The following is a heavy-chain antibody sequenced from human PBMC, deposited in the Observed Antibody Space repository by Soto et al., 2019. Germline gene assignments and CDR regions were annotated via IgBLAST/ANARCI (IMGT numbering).Heavy chain of an antibody. CDR2: IYYSGST. D-gene: IGHD1-26*01. J-gene: IGHJ6*02. Sequence: SETLSLTCTVSGGSISSYYWSWIRQPPGKGLEWIGYIYYSGSTNYNPSLKSRVTISVDTSKNQFSLKLSSVTAADTAVYYCAREGKSGSRNYYYGMDVWGQGTTVTVSS. V-gene: IGHV4-59*01. CDR3: AREGKSGSRNYYYGMDV. CDR1: GGSISSYY.